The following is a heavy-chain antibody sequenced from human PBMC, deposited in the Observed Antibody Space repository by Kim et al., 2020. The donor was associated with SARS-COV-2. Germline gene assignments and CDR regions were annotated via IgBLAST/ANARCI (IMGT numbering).Heavy chain of an antibody. CDR2: INSDCSST. CDR3: ARVGHLGADYWGAQLYYFDY. J-gene: IGHJ4*02. Sequence: GGSLRLSCAASGFTFSRSWMHWVRQAPGKGLGWVSRINSDCSSTCYADSVKGRFTISRDNAKNTLYLQMNSLRDEDTAVYYCARVGHLGADYWGAQLYYFDYWVQRTLVTVSS. V-gene: IGHV3-74*01. D-gene: IGHD7-27*01. CDR1: GFTFSRSW.